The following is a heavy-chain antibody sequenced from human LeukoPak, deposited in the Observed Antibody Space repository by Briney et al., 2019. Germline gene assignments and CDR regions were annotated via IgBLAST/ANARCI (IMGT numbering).Heavy chain of an antibody. CDR2: VYTSGST. V-gene: IGHV4-4*09. Sequence: SSETLSLTCTVSGGSISSYYWSWIRQPPGKGLEWIGYVYTSGSTNYNPSLKSRVTIPVDTSKNQFSLKLSSVTAADTAVYYCAGLPFHRRWFDPWGQGTLVTVSS. CDR3: AGLPFHRRWFDP. J-gene: IGHJ5*02. CDR1: GGSISSYY. D-gene: IGHD3-3*02.